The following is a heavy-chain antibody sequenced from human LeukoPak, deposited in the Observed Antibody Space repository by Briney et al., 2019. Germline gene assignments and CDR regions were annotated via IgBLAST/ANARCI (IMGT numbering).Heavy chain of an antibody. Sequence: GGSLRLSCAASGFTFSSYSMNWVRQAPGKGLEWVSYISSSSSYIYYADSVKGRFTISRDNAKNSLYLQMNSLRAEDTAVYYCARDWTPYYYDSSGYPDYWGQGTLVTVSS. CDR1: GFTFSSYS. CDR2: ISSSSSYI. J-gene: IGHJ4*02. V-gene: IGHV3-21*05. CDR3: ARDWTPYYYDSSGYPDY. D-gene: IGHD3-22*01.